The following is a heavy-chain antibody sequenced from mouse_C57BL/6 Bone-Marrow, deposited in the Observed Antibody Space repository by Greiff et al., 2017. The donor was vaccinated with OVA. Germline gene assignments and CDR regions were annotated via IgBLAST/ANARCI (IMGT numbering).Heavy chain of an antibody. Sequence: QVQLQQPGAELVKPGASVKLSCKASGYTFTSYWMHWVKQRPGQGLEWIGMIHPNSGSTNYNEKFKSKATLTVDKSSSTAYMQLSSLTSEDSAVYYCARACGSSYWYFDVWGTGTTVTVSS. CDR1: GYTFTSYW. D-gene: IGHD1-1*01. V-gene: IGHV1-64*01. J-gene: IGHJ1*03. CDR2: IHPNSGST. CDR3: ARACGSSYWYFDV.